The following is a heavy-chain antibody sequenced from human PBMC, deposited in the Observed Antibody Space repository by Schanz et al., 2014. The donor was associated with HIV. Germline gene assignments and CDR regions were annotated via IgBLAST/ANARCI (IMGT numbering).Heavy chain of an antibody. D-gene: IGHD3-3*01. CDR2: INPANGVT. J-gene: IGHJ4*02. CDR1: GYTFTSYD. Sequence: QVKLVQSGAEVKRPGASVKVSCKASGYTFTSYDINWVRQAPGQGLEWMGWINPANGVTKYAQKFRDRVTLTRDTSISTLYMELTSLRSDDTAVYYCVRHVNFLKTDFWGQGTLVTVSS. CDR3: VRHVNFLKTDF. V-gene: IGHV1-2*02.